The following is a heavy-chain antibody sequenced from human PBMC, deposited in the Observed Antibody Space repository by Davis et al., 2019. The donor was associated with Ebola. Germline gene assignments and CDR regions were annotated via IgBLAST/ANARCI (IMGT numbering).Heavy chain of an antibody. J-gene: IGHJ6*02. CDR1: GGSFSGYY. Sequence: SETLSLTCAVYGGSFSGYYWSWIRQPPGKGLEWIGYIYYSGSTYYNPSLKSRVTISVDTSKNQFSLKLSSVTAADTAVYYCARQDSSGYYYYGMDVWGQGTTVTVSS. D-gene: IGHD3-22*01. CDR3: ARQDSSGYYYYGMDV. CDR2: IYYSGST. V-gene: IGHV4-59*08.